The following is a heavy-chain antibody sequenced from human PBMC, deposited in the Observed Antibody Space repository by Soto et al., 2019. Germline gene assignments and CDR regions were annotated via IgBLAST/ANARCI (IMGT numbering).Heavy chain of an antibody. CDR2: IWYDGSNK. CDR1: GLTFSSYG. V-gene: IGHV3-33*06. J-gene: IGHJ6*03. D-gene: IGHD3-10*01. Sequence: QVQLVESGGGVVQPGKSLRLSCAASGLTFSSYGMHWVRQAPGKGLEWVALIWYDGSNKYYADSVKGRFTISRDNSKSTLYLQMSSLRAEDTVVYYCAKGSGSFNYYYYYYMDVWGKGTTVTVSS. CDR3: AKGSGSFNYYYYYYMDV.